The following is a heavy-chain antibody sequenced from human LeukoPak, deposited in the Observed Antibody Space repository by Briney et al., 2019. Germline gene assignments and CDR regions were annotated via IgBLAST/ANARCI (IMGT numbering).Heavy chain of an antibody. CDR1: GYTFTGYY. V-gene: IGHV1-69*06. CDR3: ARVPFIVGATYYFDY. Sequence: ASVKVSCKASGYTFTGYYMHWVRQAPGQGLEWMGGIIPIFGTANYAQKFQGRVTITADKSTSTAYMELSSLRSEDTAVYYCARVPFIVGATYYFDYWGQGTLVTVSS. CDR2: IIPIFGTA. D-gene: IGHD1-26*01. J-gene: IGHJ4*02.